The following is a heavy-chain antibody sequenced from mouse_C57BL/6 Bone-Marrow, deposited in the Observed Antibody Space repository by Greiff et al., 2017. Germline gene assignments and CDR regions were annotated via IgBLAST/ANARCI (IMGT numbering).Heavy chain of an antibody. CDR2: IYPGGGYT. CDR3: AREWLGYAMDY. V-gene: IGHV1-63*01. CDR1: GYTFTNYW. D-gene: IGHD2-2*01. J-gene: IGHJ4*01. Sequence: ESGAELVRPGTSVKMSCKASGYTFTNYWIGWAKQRPGHGLEWIGDIYPGGGYTNYNEKFKGKATLTADKSSSTAYMQFSSLTSEDSAIYYCAREWLGYAMDYWGQGTSVTVSS.